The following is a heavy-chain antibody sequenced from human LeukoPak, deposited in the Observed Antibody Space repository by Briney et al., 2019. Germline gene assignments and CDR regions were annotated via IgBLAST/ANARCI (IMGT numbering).Heavy chain of an antibody. CDR3: ATEGRSRGIAAPYGMDV. CDR1: GYTLTELS. Sequence: GASVKVCCKVSGYTLTELSMHWGRQAPGKGLEWRGGFDPEDGETIYAQKFQGRVTMTEDTSTDTAYVELSSLRSEDTAVYYCATEGRSRGIAAPYGMDVWGQGTTVTVSS. D-gene: IGHD6-6*01. J-gene: IGHJ6*02. CDR2: FDPEDGET. V-gene: IGHV1-24*01.